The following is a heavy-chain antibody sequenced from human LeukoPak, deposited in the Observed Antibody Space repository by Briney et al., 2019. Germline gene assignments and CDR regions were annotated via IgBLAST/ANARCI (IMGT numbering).Heavy chain of an antibody. CDR3: ARHAASSGWYSGYYGMDV. CDR2: INPNSGGT. CDR1: GYIFTGYY. Sequence: ASVKVSCKASGYIFTGYYMHWVRQAPGQGLEWMGWINPNSGGTNYAQKFQGRVTMTRDTSISTAYMELSRLRSDDTAVYYCARHAASSGWYSGYYGMDVWGQGTTVTVSS. V-gene: IGHV1-2*02. J-gene: IGHJ6*02. D-gene: IGHD6-19*01.